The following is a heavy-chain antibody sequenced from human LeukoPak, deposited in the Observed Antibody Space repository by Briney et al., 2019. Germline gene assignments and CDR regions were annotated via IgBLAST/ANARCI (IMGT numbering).Heavy chain of an antibody. D-gene: IGHD3-3*01. CDR1: GGTFSSYA. CDR2: IIPIFGTA. V-gene: IGHV1-69*05. Sequence: ASVKVSCKASGGTFSSYAISWVRQAPGQGLEWMGRIIPIFGTANYAQKFQGRVTITTDESTSTAYMELSSLRSEDTAVYYCARNSYDFCSGSFDYWGQGTLVTVSS. J-gene: IGHJ4*02. CDR3: ARNSYDFCSGSFDY.